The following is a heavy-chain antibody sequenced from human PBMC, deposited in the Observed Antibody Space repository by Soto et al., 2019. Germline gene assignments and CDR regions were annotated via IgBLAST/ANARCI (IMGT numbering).Heavy chain of an antibody. D-gene: IGHD3-22*01. CDR2: ISWDGGST. CDR1: GFTFDDYT. CDR3: AKDYYDSNQTGYAFDI. J-gene: IGHJ3*02. V-gene: IGHV3-43*01. Sequence: EVQLVESGGVVVQPGGSLRLSCAASGFTFDDYTMHWVRQAPGKGLEWVSLISWDGGSTYYADSVKGRFTISRDNSKNSRYLQMNSLRTEDTALYYCAKDYYDSNQTGYAFDIWGQGTMVTVSS.